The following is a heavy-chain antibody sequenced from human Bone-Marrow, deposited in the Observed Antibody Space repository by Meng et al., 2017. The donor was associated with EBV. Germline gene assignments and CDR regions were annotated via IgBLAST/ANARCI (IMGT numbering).Heavy chain of an antibody. V-gene: IGHV1-69*01. J-gene: IGHJ4*02. Sequence: QVQLVQSGAEVKKPGSSGMVSCKPSGGTFRSDAISWVRQAPGQGLVWMGGLIPMTGVAHYAQKFQDRVSIIADESTSTHYLELSSLRSEDTAIYFCASESGRGFTPDYWGQGTLVTVSS. CDR2: LIPMTGVA. D-gene: IGHD3-10*01. CDR1: GGTFRSDA. CDR3: ASESGRGFTPDY.